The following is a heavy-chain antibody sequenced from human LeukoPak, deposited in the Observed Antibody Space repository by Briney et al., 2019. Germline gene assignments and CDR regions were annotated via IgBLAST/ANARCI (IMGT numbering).Heavy chain of an antibody. Sequence: SVKVSCKASGYTFSSYGIIWVRQAPGQGLEWMGWISTNHGDTTYAKKLQGRVTLTTDTSTSTDYMDLRSLTSDDTAVYYCAREGSYYNWFDPWGQGTLVTVSS. J-gene: IGHJ5*02. CDR3: AREGSYYNWFDP. CDR1: GYTFSSYG. D-gene: IGHD3-10*01. V-gene: IGHV1-18*01. CDR2: ISTNHGDT.